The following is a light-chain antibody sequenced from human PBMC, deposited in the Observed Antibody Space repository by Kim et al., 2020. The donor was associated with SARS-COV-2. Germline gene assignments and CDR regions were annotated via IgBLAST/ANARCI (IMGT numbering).Light chain of an antibody. CDR3: SSYTSSNTLV. V-gene: IGLV2-14*03. CDR2: DVI. Sequence: QSALTQPASVSGSPGQSITISCTGTNSDVGGYNFVSLYQQHPGKVPKLIFYDVINRPSGISPRFSGSKSGNTASLTISGLQADDEADYYCSSYTSSNTLVFGTGTKVTVL. J-gene: IGLJ1*01. CDR1: NSDVGGYNF.